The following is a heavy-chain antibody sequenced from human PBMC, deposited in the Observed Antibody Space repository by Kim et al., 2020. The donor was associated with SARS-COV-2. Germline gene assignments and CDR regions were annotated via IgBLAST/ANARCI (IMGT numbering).Heavy chain of an antibody. CDR3: AGEESLVVVSPRYAFDI. CDR2: ISAYNGNT. CDR1: GYTFTSYG. J-gene: IGHJ3*02. Sequence: ASVKVSCKASGYTFTSYGISWVRQAPGQGLEWMGWISAYNGNTNYAQKLQGRVTMTTDTSTSTAYMELRSLRSDDTAVYYCAGEESLVVVSPRYAFDIWGQGTMVTVSS. D-gene: IGHD2-21*01. V-gene: IGHV1-18*04.